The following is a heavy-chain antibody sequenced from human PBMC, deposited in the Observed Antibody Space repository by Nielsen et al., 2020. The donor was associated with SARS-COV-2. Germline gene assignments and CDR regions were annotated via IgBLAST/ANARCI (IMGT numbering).Heavy chain of an antibody. V-gene: IGHV1-18*01. D-gene: IGHD3-3*01. CDR3: ARDRGLLYRYYGMDV. J-gene: IGHJ6*02. CDR2: ISAYNGNT. Sequence: ASVKVSCKASGYTFTSYGISWVRQAPGQGLEWMGWISAYNGNTNYAQKLQGRVTMTTDTSTSTAYMELRSLRSDDTAVYYCARDRGLLYRYYGMDVWGQGTTVTVSS. CDR1: GYTFTSYG.